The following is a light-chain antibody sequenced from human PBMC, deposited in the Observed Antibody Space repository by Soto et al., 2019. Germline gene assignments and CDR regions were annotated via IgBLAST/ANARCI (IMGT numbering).Light chain of an antibody. V-gene: IGKV3-15*01. CDR2: GAS. CDR3: HQYNNWPRT. Sequence: EIVMTQSPATLSVSPGERPTLSRRASQSVRNNLAWYQQKPGQAPSLLIYGASTRATGIPARFSGSGSGTEFTLTISSLQSEDFAVYFCHQYNNWPRTFGQGTRLEIK. CDR1: QSVRNN. J-gene: IGKJ5*01.